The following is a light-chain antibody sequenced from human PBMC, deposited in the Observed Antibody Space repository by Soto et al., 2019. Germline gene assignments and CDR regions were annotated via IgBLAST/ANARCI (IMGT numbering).Light chain of an antibody. J-gene: IGLJ1*01. CDR1: SSDVGGYDY. CDR3: CSYAGTYTYV. Sequence: QSVLTQPRSVSGSLGQSVTISCTGTSSDVGGYDYVSWYQQHPGKAPKLMIHDVSKRPSGVPDRFSGSKSDNTASLTISGLQGEDEADYYCCSYAGTYTYVFGTGTKVTVL. V-gene: IGLV2-11*01. CDR2: DVS.